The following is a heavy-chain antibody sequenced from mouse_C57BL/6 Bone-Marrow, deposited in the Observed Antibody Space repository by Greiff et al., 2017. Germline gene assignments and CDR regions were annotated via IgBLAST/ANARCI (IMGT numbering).Heavy chain of an antibody. CDR1: GYTFTSYG. J-gene: IGHJ3*01. Sequence: VQLQQSGAELARPGASVKLSCKASGYTFTSYGISWVKQRTGQGLEWIGEIYPRSGNTCYNEKFKGKATLTADKSSSTAYMQLSSLTSEDSAVYYCAREDDGYSSWFAYWGQGTLVTVSA. CDR3: AREDDGYSSWFAY. CDR2: IYPRSGNT. D-gene: IGHD2-3*01. V-gene: IGHV1-81*01.